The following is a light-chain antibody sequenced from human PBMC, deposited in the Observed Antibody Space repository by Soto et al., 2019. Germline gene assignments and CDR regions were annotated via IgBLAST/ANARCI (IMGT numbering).Light chain of an antibody. J-gene: IGLJ1*01. CDR1: TSNFATLT. Sequence: QSVLTQPPSVSGTPGRRVTISCSGTTSNFATLTVNWYQEVPGAAPKLLIYDNDQRPSGVPDRFSGSKSGASASLAISGLQSEDEGDYFCASWDDIIHGPLFGAGTKVTVL. CDR3: ASWDDIIHGPL. V-gene: IGLV1-44*01. CDR2: DND.